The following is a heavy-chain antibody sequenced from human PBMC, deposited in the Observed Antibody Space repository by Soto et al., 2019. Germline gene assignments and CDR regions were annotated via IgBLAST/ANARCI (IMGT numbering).Heavy chain of an antibody. CDR1: GFTFSSYS. J-gene: IGHJ4*02. CDR3: ARDSPAIDY. Sequence: EVQLVESGGGLVQPGGSLRLSCAASGFTFSSYSMNWVRQAPGKGPEWVSYSSSSSRTIYYADSVKGRFTSSRDNAKNSLYRQKNILRAEDTAVYYCARDSPAIDYWCQGTLVTVSS. V-gene: IGHV3-48*01. CDR2: SSSSSRTI.